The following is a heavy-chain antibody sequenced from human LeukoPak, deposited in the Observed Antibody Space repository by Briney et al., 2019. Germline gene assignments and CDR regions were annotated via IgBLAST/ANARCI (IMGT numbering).Heavy chain of an antibody. CDR1: GFTFSSYW. CDR3: ASSSIAAAGTDY. D-gene: IGHD6-13*01. Sequence: PGGSLRLSCAASGFTFSSYWMHWVRQAPGKGLVWVSRIYNDGSSTSYADSVKGRFTISRDNAKNTLYLQMNSLRAEDTAVYYCASSSIAAAGTDYWGQGTLVTVSS. J-gene: IGHJ4*02. V-gene: IGHV3-74*01. CDR2: IYNDGSST.